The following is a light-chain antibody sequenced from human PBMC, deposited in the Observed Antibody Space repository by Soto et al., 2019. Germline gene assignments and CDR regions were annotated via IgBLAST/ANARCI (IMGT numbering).Light chain of an antibody. CDR3: GTWDTSLSGGV. CDR1: NSNIGNNY. J-gene: IGLJ2*01. V-gene: IGLV1-51*01. CDR2: DND. Sequence: SVLTQPPSVSAAPGQKVTISCSGSNSNIGNNYVSWYQHLPGSAPKLLIYDNDKRPSAIPDRFSGSKSGTSATLDITGLQTGDEADYYCGTWDTSLSGGVFGGGTKLTVL.